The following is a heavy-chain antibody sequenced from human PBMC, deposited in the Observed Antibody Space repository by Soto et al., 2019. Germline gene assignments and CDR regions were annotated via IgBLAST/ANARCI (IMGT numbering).Heavy chain of an antibody. Sequence: PGGSLRLSCAASGFTFSSYAMSWVRQAPGKGLEWVSAISGSGGSTYYADSVKGRFAISRDNSKNTLYLQMNSLRAEDTAVYYCAKVVARPLGYFDYWGQGTLVTVSS. V-gene: IGHV3-23*01. J-gene: IGHJ4*02. CDR1: GFTFSSYA. CDR3: AKVVARPLGYFDY. D-gene: IGHD6-6*01. CDR2: ISGSGGST.